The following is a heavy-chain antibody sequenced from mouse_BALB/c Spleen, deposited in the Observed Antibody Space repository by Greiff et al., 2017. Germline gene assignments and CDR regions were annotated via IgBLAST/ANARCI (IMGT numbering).Heavy chain of an antibody. V-gene: IGHV3-6*02. J-gene: IGHJ4*01. CDR1: GYSITSGYY. Sequence: EVHLVESGPGLVKPSQSLSLTCSVTGYSITSGYYWNWIRQFPGNKLEWMGYISYDGSNNYNPSLKNRISITRDTSKNQFFLKLNSVTTEDTATYYCARSHYYCYYAMDYWGQGTSVTVSS. D-gene: IGHD1-2*01. CDR2: ISYDGSN. CDR3: ARSHYYCYYAMDY.